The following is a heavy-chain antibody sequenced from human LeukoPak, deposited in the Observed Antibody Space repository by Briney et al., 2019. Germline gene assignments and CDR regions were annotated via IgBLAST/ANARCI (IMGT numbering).Heavy chain of an antibody. V-gene: IGHV4-59*01. Sequence: SETLSLTCTVSGGSLRNYYWSWIRQSPGQGLEYIGYISYDGNTNYNPSLQSRVTISVDTSNNQISLRLNSVTAADTAVYYCARTDTAMVPFDYWGQGTLVTVSS. CDR1: GGSLRNYY. CDR2: ISYDGNT. CDR3: ARTDTAMVPFDY. J-gene: IGHJ4*02. D-gene: IGHD5-18*01.